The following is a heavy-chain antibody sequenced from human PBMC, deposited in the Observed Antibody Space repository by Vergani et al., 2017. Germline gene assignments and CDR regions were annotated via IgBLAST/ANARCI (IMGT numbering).Heavy chain of an antibody. V-gene: IGHV4-4*02. J-gene: IGHJ4*02. CDR3: ARGAAAGKFPDY. D-gene: IGHD6-13*01. CDR1: GGSISSSNW. Sequence: QVQLQESGPGLVKPSGTLSLTCAVSGGSISSSNWWSWVRQPPGKGLEWIGEIYHSGSTNYNPSLMSRVTISVEKSKNQFSLNLSSVTAADTAVYYCARGAAAGKFPDYWGQGTLVTVSS. CDR2: IYHSGST.